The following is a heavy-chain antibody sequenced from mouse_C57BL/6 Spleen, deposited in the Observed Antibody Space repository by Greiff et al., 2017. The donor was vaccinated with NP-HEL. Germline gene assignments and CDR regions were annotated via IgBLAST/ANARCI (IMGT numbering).Heavy chain of an antibody. D-gene: IGHD2-1*01. J-gene: IGHJ2*01. CDR3: AIGYGNYLYYFDY. Sequence: QVQLKQPGAELVKPGASVKVSCKASGYTFTSYWMHWVKQRPGQGLEWIGRIHPSDSDTNYNQKFKGKATLTVDKSSSTAYMQLSSLTSEDSAVYYCAIGYGNYLYYFDYWGQGTTLTVSS. V-gene: IGHV1-74*01. CDR1: GYTFTSYW. CDR2: IHPSDSDT.